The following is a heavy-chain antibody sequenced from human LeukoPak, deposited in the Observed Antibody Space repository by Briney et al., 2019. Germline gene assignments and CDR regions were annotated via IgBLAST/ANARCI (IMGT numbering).Heavy chain of an antibody. V-gene: IGHV1-46*01. CDR2: INPSGGST. J-gene: IGHJ4*02. D-gene: IGHD2-8*01. CDR3: ATNGVSTLEFDY. Sequence: GASVKVSCKASGYTFTSYYMHWVRQAPGQGLEWMGIINPSGGSTSYAQKFQGRVTMTRDTSTSTVYMELSSLRSEDTAVYYCATNGVSTLEFDYWGQGTLVTVSS. CDR1: GYTFTSYY.